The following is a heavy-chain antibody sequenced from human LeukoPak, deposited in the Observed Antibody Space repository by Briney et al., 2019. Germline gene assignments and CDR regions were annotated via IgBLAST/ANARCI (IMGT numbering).Heavy chain of an antibody. CDR2: MNPNSGNT. CDR3: ATFIVGVKFDP. D-gene: IGHD1-26*01. Sequence: ASVKVSCKASGYTFNNDDINWARQATGRGLEWMGWMNPNSGNTGYAQKFQGRVTMTRNTSINTAYMELSSLRPEDTAIYYCATFIVGVKFDPWGQGTLVTVSS. CDR1: GYTFNNDD. J-gene: IGHJ5*02. V-gene: IGHV1-8*01.